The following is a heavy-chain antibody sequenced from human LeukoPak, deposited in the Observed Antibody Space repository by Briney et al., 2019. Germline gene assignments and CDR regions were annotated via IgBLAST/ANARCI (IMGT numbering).Heavy chain of an antibody. CDR2: ISAYNGNT. CDR1: GCTFSSYA. D-gene: IGHD6-13*01. V-gene: IGHV1-18*01. J-gene: IGHJ6*02. Sequence: ASVKVSCKASGCTFSSYAISWVRRAPGQGLEWMGWISAYNGNTNYAQKLQGRVTMTTDTSTSTAYMELRSLRSDDTAVYYCAREQQLVRSFGYYYGMDVWGQGTTVTVSS. CDR3: AREQQLVRSFGYYYGMDV.